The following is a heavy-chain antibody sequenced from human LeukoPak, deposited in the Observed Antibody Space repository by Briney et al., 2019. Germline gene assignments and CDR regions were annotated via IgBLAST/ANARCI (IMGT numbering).Heavy chain of an antibody. Sequence: GASVKVSCKASGGTFSSYAISWVRQAPGQGLEWMGGIIPIFGTANYAQKLQGRVTITADESTSTAYMELSSLRSEDTAVYYCARARDPLLEMATISDAFDIWGQGTMVTVSS. J-gene: IGHJ3*02. CDR2: IIPIFGTA. D-gene: IGHD5-24*01. CDR1: GGTFSSYA. V-gene: IGHV1-69*01. CDR3: ARARDPLLEMATISDAFDI.